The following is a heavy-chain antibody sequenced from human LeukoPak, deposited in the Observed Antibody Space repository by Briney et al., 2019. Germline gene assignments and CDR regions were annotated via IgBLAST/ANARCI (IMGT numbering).Heavy chain of an antibody. CDR1: GYTFITHW. CDR2: INPKDGYI. V-gene: IGHV1-46*01. Sequence: ASVKVSCRTSGYTFITHWMHWVRQAPGQGLEWMGIINPKDGYIHYAQKFQGRITVTRDTSSSTVYMELKSLRSEDTAVYYCARDHPREDKSWWFDPWGQGTLVTVSS. D-gene: IGHD2-15*01. CDR3: ARDHPREDKSWWFDP. J-gene: IGHJ5*02.